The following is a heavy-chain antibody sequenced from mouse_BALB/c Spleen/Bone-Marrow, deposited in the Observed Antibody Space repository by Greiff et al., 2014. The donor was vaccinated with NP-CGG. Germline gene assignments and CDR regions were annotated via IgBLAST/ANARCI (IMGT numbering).Heavy chain of an antibody. J-gene: IGHJ4*01. CDR3: ARYYRYYYAMDY. CDR2: IDPANGNT. Sequence: EVQLQQSGAELVKPGASVKLSCTASGFNIKDTYMHWVKQRPEQGLEWIGRIDPANGNTKYDPKFQGKATITADTSSNTAHLQLSSLTSKDTAVYYCARYYRYYYAMDYWGQGTSVTVSS. V-gene: IGHV14-3*02. CDR1: GFNIKDTY. D-gene: IGHD1-1*01.